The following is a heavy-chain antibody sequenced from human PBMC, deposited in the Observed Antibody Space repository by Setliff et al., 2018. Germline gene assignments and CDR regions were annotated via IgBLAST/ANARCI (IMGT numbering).Heavy chain of an antibody. CDR3: VRDWASGDDH. D-gene: IGHD3-10*01. CDR1: GYTSSSYA. CDR2: IKEDGSQR. J-gene: IGHJ4*02. V-gene: IGHV3-7*01. Sequence: GSLRLSCAASGYTSSSYAMTWVRQAPGKGLEWVANIKEDGSQRNYVDSVKGRFTISRDNAKNSLFLQMNILEVEDTAVYYCVRDWASGDDHWGRGTLVTVSS.